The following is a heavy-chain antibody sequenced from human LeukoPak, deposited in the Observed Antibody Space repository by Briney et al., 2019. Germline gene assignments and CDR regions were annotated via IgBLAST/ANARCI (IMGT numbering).Heavy chain of an antibody. D-gene: IGHD3-16*02. CDR2: IYYSGNT. V-gene: IGHV4-31*03. CDR1: GTSISSGAYS. J-gene: IGHJ3*02. CDR3: ARVGGVIVMTAFDI. Sequence: PSQTLSLTCTVSGTSISSGAYSWSWVRQHPGKGLEWIAYIYYSGNTYYNPSLKRRVTISVDTSKNQFSLKVRSVTAADTAVYYCARVGGVIVMTAFDIWGQGTLVTVSS.